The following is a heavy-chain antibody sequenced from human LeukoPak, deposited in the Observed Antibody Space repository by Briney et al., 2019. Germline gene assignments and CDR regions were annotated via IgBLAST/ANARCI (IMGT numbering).Heavy chain of an antibody. CDR1: GFTFSSYS. CDR3: ARGAEGSSDYFDY. Sequence: PGGSLRLSCAASGFTFSSYSMNWVRQAPGKGLEWVSSISSSSSYIYYADSVKGRFTISRDNAKNSLYLQMNSLRAEDTAVYYCARGAEGSSDYFDYWGRGTMVTVS. V-gene: IGHV3-21*01. D-gene: IGHD6-6*01. J-gene: IGHJ4*02. CDR2: ISSSSSYI.